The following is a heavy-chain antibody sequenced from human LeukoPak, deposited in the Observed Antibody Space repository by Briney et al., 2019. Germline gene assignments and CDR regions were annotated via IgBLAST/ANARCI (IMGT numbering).Heavy chain of an antibody. CDR3: AREYDYGDYTGY. Sequence: GGSLTLVGAASGFMFDDYGMSWVRHAPGKGLEWVSGINLNGGRTGYADSVKGRFTISRDNAKNSLYLQMNSLTAAHTALYYCAREYDYGDYTGYWGQGTLVTVSS. D-gene: IGHD4-17*01. CDR2: INLNGGRT. V-gene: IGHV3-20*04. J-gene: IGHJ4*02. CDR1: GFMFDDYG.